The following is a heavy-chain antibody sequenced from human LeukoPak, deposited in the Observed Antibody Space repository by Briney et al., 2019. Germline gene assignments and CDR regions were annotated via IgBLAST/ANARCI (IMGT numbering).Heavy chain of an antibody. D-gene: IGHD6-25*01. V-gene: IGHV3-30-3*01. CDR1: GFTFSNYP. CDR3: ARDPQRGPPDYFDH. Sequence: PGRSLRLSCAASGFTFSNYPMHWVRQAPGKGLEWVAVIPYTGGTKYYAASVKGRFTISGDDSKSTLYLEMNSLRPEDTATYYCARDPQRGPPDYFDHWGQGTLVTVSS. CDR2: IPYTGGTK. J-gene: IGHJ4*02.